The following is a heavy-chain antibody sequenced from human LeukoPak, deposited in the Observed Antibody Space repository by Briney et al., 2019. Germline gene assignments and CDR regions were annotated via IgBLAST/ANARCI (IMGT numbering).Heavy chain of an antibody. D-gene: IGHD3-10*01. CDR2: MDPSGSHK. CDR1: EFIFNRSW. CDR3: SIRTSGHY. Sequence: GGSLRLSCAASEFIFNRSWMSWVRQAPGKGLEWVANMDPSGSHKRYVDSVKGHFTISKDNPGTSLYLDMYDLRAEDTAIYYGSIRTSGHYWGQGTLVTVSS. J-gene: IGHJ4*02. V-gene: IGHV3-7*01.